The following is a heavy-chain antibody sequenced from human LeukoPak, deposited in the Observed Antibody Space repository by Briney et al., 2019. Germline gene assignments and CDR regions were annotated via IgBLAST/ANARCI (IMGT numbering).Heavy chain of an antibody. J-gene: IGHJ4*02. Sequence: SETLSLTCSDSGGSLSGYHWSWIRQPPGKRLGLIGYIYYSGSSGSTNYNPSLKSRVTISVDTSKNQYSLSLSSVTAADTAVYYCARWNSGGDYWGQGTLVTASS. CDR2: IYYSGSSGST. D-gene: IGHD1/OR15-1a*01. V-gene: IGHV4-59*01. CDR1: GGSLSGYH. CDR3: ARWNSGGDY.